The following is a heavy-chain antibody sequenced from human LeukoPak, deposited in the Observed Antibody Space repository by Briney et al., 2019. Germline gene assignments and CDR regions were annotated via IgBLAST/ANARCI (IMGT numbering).Heavy chain of an antibody. CDR2: INTDGRIT. J-gene: IGHJ2*01. D-gene: IGHD4-23*01. CDR3: ARDFYGDNSEVVSWHFDL. Sequence: GGSLRLSCAASGFTFNTYWMHWVRQAPGKGLVWVSRINTDGRITNYADSVKGRFTISRDNAKNTLYLQMNSLRAEDTAVYYCARDFYGDNSEVVSWHFDLWGRGTLVSVSS. V-gene: IGHV3-74*01. CDR1: GFTFNTYW.